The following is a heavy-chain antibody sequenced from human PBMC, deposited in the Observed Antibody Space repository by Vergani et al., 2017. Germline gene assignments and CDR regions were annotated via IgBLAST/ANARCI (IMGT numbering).Heavy chain of an antibody. V-gene: IGHV4-34*01. CDR3: ARGRRYCSSTSCYWDRGVDY. CDR2: INHSGST. J-gene: IGHJ4*02. Sequence: QVQLQQWGAGLLKPSETLSLTCAVYGGSFSGYYWSWIRQPPGKGLEWIGEINHSGSTNYNPSLKSRVTISVDTSKNQFSLKLSSVTAADTAVYYCARGRRYCSSTSCYWDRGVDYWGQGTLVTVSS. D-gene: IGHD2-2*01. CDR1: GGSFSGYY.